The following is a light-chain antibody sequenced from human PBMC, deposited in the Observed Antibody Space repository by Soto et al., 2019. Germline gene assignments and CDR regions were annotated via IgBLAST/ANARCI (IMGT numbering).Light chain of an antibody. CDR1: SSNIGAGFD. CDR2: DND. J-gene: IGLJ2*01. CDR3: QSYDNSLSGVV. V-gene: IGLV1-40*01. Sequence: QSVLTQPPSVSGAPGQRIIISCTGSSSNIGAGFDVHWYQHLPGTAPKLLVYDNDNRPSGLPARSSDSRSGTSASLAITSLQADDEADYYCQSYDNSLSGVVFGGGTKLTVL.